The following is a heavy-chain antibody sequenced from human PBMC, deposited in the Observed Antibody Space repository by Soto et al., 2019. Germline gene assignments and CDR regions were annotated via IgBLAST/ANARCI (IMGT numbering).Heavy chain of an antibody. CDR3: ALITMIRGVYAPPAPADY. V-gene: IGHV6-1*01. CDR2: TYYRSKWYN. D-gene: IGHD3-10*01. Sequence: PSQTLSLTCAISGDSVSSNSAAWNWIRQSPSRGLEWLGRTYYRSKWYNDYAVSVKSRITINPDTSKKQISLQLNSVTPEDTAVYYCALITMIRGVYAPPAPADYWGPGTLVTVSS. J-gene: IGHJ4*02. CDR1: GDSVSSNSAA.